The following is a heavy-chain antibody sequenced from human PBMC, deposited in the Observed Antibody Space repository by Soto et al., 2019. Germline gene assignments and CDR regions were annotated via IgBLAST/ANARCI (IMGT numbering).Heavy chain of an antibody. CDR3: SRDYRREVLLDS. Sequence: VKVSYQSSKYTFTTYGISWVRQAPGQGLEWMGCTSAYNGNTNYAQKLQCRVTMTTDTSTSTDYMEMRRLRSDDTAVYHVSRDYRREVLLDSWGPGTMVT. V-gene: IGHV1-18*01. J-gene: IGHJ5*01. CDR1: KYTFTTYG. CDR2: TSAYNGNT. D-gene: IGHD3-10*01.